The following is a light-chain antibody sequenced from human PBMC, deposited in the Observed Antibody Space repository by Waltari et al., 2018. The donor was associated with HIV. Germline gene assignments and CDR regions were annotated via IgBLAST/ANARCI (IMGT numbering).Light chain of an antibody. CDR3: SSYGDSLRVL. V-gene: IGLV2-8*01. Sequence: SALTQPPPASRSLGHSVTIPFTGSSTDIRAYDFVSWFQQPPHSAPKLLLYEVTRRPSTVSDRFSGSRSGNTAFLTVAGLQPDDEATYFCSSYGDSLRVLFGGGTNVTVL. CDR1: STDIRAYDF. J-gene: IGLJ3*02. CDR2: EVT.